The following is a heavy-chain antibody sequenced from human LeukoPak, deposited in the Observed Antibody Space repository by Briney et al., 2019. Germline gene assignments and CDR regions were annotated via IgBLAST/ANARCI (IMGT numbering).Heavy chain of an antibody. Sequence: GGSLRLSCAASGFTVSSNYMTWVRQAPGKGLEWVSVIYSGGSTYYADSVKGRFTISRDNSKNTLYLQMNSLRAEDTAVYYCARIVAGGAFDIWGQGTLVTVSS. CDR3: ARIVAGGAFDI. CDR2: IYSGGST. D-gene: IGHD1-26*01. V-gene: IGHV3-66*01. CDR1: GFTVSSNY. J-gene: IGHJ3*02.